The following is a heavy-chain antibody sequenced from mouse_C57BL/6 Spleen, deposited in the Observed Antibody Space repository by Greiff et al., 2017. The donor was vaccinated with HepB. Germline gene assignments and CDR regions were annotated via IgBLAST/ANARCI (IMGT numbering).Heavy chain of an antibody. V-gene: IGHV1-15*01. CDR1: GYTFTDYE. D-gene: IGHD2-2*01. CDR3: ARSLYGYDDA. Sequence: SGAELVRPGASVTLSCKASGYTFTDYEMHWVKQTPVHGLEWIGYIYPRDGSTKYNEKFKGKATLTADKSSSTAYMQLNSLTSEDSAVYFCARSLYGYDDAWGQGTTLTVSS. J-gene: IGHJ2*01. CDR2: IYPRDGST.